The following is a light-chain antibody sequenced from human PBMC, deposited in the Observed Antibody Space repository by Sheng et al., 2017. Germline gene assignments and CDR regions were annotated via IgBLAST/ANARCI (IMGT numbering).Light chain of an antibody. J-gene: IGLJ1*01. CDR1: RSDVGSYSV. CDR2: EVS. V-gene: IGLV2-23*02. CDR3: CSYAGSGTYV. Sequence: QSALTQPASVSGSPGQSITISCTGTRSDVGSYSVVSWYQQHPGKAPKLMIYEVSKRPSGVSHRFSGSKSGNTASLTISGLQAEDEADYYCCSYAGSGTYVFGSGTKVTVL.